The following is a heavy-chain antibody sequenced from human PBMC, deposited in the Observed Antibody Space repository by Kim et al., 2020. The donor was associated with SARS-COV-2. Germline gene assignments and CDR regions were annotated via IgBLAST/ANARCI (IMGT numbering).Heavy chain of an antibody. D-gene: IGHD1-26*01. J-gene: IGHJ4*02. V-gene: IGHV4-59*01. CDR3: ARAGIVGATDYDY. Sequence: YNPSLRSRVTISVDTSKNQFSLKLSSVAAAATAVYYCARAGIVGATDYDYWGQGTLVTVSS.